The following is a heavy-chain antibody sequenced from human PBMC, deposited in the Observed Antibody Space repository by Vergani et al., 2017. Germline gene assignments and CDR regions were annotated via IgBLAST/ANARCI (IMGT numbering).Heavy chain of an antibody. CDR2: IDPSDSYT. V-gene: IGHV5-10-1*03. J-gene: IGHJ6*02. D-gene: IGHD6-19*01. Sequence: EVQLVQSGAEVKKPGESLRISCKGSGYSFTSYWISWVRQMPGKGLEWMGRIDPSDSYTNYSPSFQGHVTISADKSIRTAYRQWSSLKASDTAMYYCARQGKGQWLELWDYYYGMDVWGQGTTVTVSS. CDR3: ARQGKGQWLELWDYYYGMDV. CDR1: GYSFTSYW.